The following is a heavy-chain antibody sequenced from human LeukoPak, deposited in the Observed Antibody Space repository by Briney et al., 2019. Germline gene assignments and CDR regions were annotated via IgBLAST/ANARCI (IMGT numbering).Heavy chain of an antibody. Sequence: GGSLRLSCAASGFTFSTYAMSWVRQAPGKGLEWVSAISGSGDSTYYADSVRGRFTISRDNSKNTLYLQMNSLRAEDTAVYNCAKDRDFDCWGQGTLVTVSS. CDR2: ISGSGDST. V-gene: IGHV3-23*01. D-gene: IGHD5-24*01. CDR3: AKDRDFDC. J-gene: IGHJ4*02. CDR1: GFTFSTYA.